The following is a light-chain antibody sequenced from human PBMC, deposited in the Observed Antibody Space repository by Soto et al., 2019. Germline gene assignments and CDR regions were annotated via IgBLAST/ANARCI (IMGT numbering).Light chain of an antibody. J-gene: IGLJ2*01. CDR2: DNN. CDR1: SSNIGAGYD. CDR3: QSYDSSLSGVV. V-gene: IGLV1-40*01. Sequence: VVTQPPSVSGAPGQRVTISCTGSSSNIGAGYDVHWYQQLPGTAPKLLIYDNNNRPSGVPDRFSGSKSGTSASLAITGLQAEDEADYHCQSYDSSLSGVVFGGGTKLTVL.